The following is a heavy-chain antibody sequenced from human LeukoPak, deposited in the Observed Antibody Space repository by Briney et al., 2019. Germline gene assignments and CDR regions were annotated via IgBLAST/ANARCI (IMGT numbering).Heavy chain of an antibody. CDR3: ARGVSYRVVVTATDFDY. Sequence: PGGSLRLSCAASGFTFSGSTMNWVRQAPGKGLEWVSSITGSDSYIYYADSVKGRFTISRDNAKNSLYLQMNSLRAEDTAVYYCARGVSYRVVVTATDFDYWGQGTLVTVSS. CDR1: GFTFSGST. V-gene: IGHV3-21*01. J-gene: IGHJ4*02. D-gene: IGHD2-21*02. CDR2: ITGSDSYI.